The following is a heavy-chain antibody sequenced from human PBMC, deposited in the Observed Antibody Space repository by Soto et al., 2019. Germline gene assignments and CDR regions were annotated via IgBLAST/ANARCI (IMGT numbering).Heavy chain of an antibody. CDR3: AAHPVKQWLVRAWFDP. V-gene: IGHV4-59*01. CDR1: GGSISSYY. J-gene: IGHJ5*02. CDR2: IYYSGST. Sequence: SETLSLTCTVSGGSISSYYWSWIRQPPGKGLEWIGYIYYSGSTNYNPSLKSRVTISVDTSKNQFSLKLSSVTAADTAVYYCAAHPVKQWLVRAWFDPWGQGTLVTVSS. D-gene: IGHD6-19*01.